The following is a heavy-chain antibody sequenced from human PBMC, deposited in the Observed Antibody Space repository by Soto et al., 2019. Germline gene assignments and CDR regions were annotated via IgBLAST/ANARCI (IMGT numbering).Heavy chain of an antibody. CDR1: GFTFSNYN. Sequence: GGSLRLSCAASGFTFSNYNMNWVRQAPGKGLEWVSYISSISSTIYYADSVKGRFTISRDNAKNSLYLQMNNLRDEDTAVYYCARVRYFDWLLFDYWGQGTLVTVSS. D-gene: IGHD3-9*01. J-gene: IGHJ4*02. CDR2: ISSISSTI. CDR3: ARVRYFDWLLFDY. V-gene: IGHV3-48*02.